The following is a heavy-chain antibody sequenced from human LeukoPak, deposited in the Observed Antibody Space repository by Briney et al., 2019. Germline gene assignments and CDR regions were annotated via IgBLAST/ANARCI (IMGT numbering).Heavy chain of an antibody. V-gene: IGHV3-43*02. CDR2: ISGDGGST. CDR3: AKTYGLSDYYDSSGTDY. CDR1: GFTFDDYA. Sequence: GGSLRLSCAASGFTFDDYAMHWVRQAPGKGLEWVSLISGDGGSTYYADSVKGRFTISRDNSKNSLYLQMDSLRTEDTALYYCAKTYGLSDYYDSSGTDYWGQGTLVTVSS. D-gene: IGHD3-22*01. J-gene: IGHJ4*02.